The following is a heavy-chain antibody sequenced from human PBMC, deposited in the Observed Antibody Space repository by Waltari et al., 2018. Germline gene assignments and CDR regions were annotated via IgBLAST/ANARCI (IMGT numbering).Heavy chain of an antibody. CDR1: GFDFSDYD. D-gene: IGHD3-10*01. V-gene: IGHV3-21*03. CDR3: TRDLYGSGGDWFDP. Sequence: EVRLAESGGGLVKPGGSLRLSCTASGFDFSDYDMNWVRQAPGTGRECVSAIVGTHSNIFYASSVKGRFTVSRDNAKNSLYLQMDNLRAEDSGLYFCTRDLYGSGGDWFDPWGQGTLVTVSS. J-gene: IGHJ5*02. CDR2: IVGTHSNI.